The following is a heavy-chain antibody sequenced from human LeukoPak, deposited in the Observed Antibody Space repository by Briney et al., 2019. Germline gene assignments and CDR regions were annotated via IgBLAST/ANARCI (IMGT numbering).Heavy chain of an antibody. CDR1: GFTFRDYN. J-gene: IGHJ4*02. V-gene: IGHV3-21*01. CDR2: ISSSSSFI. Sequence: GGSLRLSCEASGFTFRDYNVNWVRQAPGKGLEWVSSISSSSSFISYADSVKGRFTISRDNAKNSLYLQMNSLRAEDTALYYCATEYYDPLTGYLYYFHYWGQGTLVTVSS. D-gene: IGHD3-9*01. CDR3: ATEYYDPLTGYLYYFHY.